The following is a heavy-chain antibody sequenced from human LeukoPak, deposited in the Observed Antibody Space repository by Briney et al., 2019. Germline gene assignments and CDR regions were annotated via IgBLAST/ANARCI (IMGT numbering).Heavy chain of an antibody. CDR2: IKSKIEGGTT. D-gene: IGHD3-10*01. J-gene: IGHJ4*02. Sequence: GGSLRLSCAASGLTVSSNYMSWVRQAPGKGLEWVGRIKSKIEGGTTDYAAPVKGRFTISRDDSKNTLYLQMNSLKTEDTAVYYCTTEAWYYYGSGSYSDYWGQGTLVTVSS. CDR1: GLTVSSNY. CDR3: TTEAWYYYGSGSYSDY. V-gene: IGHV3-15*01.